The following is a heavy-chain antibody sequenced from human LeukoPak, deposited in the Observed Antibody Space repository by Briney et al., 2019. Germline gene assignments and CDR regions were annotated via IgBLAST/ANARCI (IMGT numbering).Heavy chain of an antibody. CDR2: INHSGST. CDR3: ARGPRITMVRGVNRDFQH. D-gene: IGHD3-10*01. V-gene: IGHV4-34*01. CDR1: GGPFSGYY. Sequence: SETLSLTCAVYGGPFSGYYWSWIRQPRGKGLEWIGEINHSGSTNYNPSLKSRVTISVDTSKNQFSLKLSSVTAADTAVYYCARGPRITMVRGVNRDFQHWGQGTLVTVSS. J-gene: IGHJ1*01.